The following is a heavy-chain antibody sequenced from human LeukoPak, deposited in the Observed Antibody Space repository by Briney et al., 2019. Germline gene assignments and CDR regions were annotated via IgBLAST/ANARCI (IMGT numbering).Heavy chain of an antibody. J-gene: IGHJ6*02. Sequence: GGSLRLSCAASGFTFSGYYMSWIRQAPGKGLEWVSYISSSGSTIYYADSVKGRFTISRDNAKNSLYLQMNSLRAEDTAVYYCAGDPSPLRYFDWPSPYYYYYYGMDVWGQGTTVTVSS. D-gene: IGHD3-9*01. CDR1: GFTFSGYY. CDR3: AGDPSPLRYFDWPSPYYYYYYGMDV. CDR2: ISSSGSTI. V-gene: IGHV3-11*04.